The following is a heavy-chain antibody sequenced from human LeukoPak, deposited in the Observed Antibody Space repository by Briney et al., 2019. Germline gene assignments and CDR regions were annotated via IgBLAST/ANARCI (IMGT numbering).Heavy chain of an antibody. CDR1: GGSISSHY. CDR3: AREPYYDFFGSFLDV. V-gene: IGHV4-59*11. J-gene: IGHJ6*04. Sequence: SETLSLTCTVSGGSISSHYWSWIRQPPGRGLEWIGYIYYSGSTNYNPSLKSRVTISVDTSKNQFSLKLSSVTAADTAVYYCAREPYYDFFGSFLDVWGKGTTVTVSS. D-gene: IGHD3-3*01. CDR2: IYYSGST.